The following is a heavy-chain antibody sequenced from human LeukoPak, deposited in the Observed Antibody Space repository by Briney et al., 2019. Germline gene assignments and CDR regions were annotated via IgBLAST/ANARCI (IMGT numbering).Heavy chain of an antibody. CDR1: GFTSSAFW. J-gene: IGHJ6*04. D-gene: IGHD2-8*02. Sequence: GGSLRLSCVASGFTSSAFWMSWVRRPPGEGMEWVAKIKKDGSKKEYVDTVKGRFSIFRDNGKNSVFLQMNSLRAEDTAVYYCATFAGVVSGGLLLWGKGTTVIVSS. CDR2: IKKDGSKK. CDR3: ATFAGVVSGGLLL. V-gene: IGHV3-7*01.